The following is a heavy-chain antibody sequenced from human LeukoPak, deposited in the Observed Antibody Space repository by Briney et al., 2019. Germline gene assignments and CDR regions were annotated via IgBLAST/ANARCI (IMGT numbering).Heavy chain of an antibody. CDR3: ARDSYHYYGVDV. Sequence: PGRSLRLSCAASGFTFSSYGMNWVRQAPGKGLEWVSYISYRDNTIYYADSVKGRFTISRDNAKNSLYLQMNSPRAEDTAVYYCARDSYHYYGVDVWGQGTTVTVSS. CDR2: ISYRDNTI. J-gene: IGHJ6*02. V-gene: IGHV3-48*04. CDR1: GFTFSSYG.